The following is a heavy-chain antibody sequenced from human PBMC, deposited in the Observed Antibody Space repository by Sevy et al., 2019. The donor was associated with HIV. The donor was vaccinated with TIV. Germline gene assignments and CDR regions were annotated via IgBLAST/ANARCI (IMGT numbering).Heavy chain of an antibody. CDR2: ISFDGSNK. Sequence: GGSLRLSCAASGFSFSGYAIHWVRQTPGKGLEWVAVISFDGSNKYYADSVKGRFTISRDNSKNTLFLQMNSLRAEDTACYYCAKEGAYSYTTYFDYWGQGTVVTVSS. CDR3: AKEGAYSYTTYFDY. D-gene: IGHD1-26*01. J-gene: IGHJ4*02. V-gene: IGHV3-30*18. CDR1: GFSFSGYA.